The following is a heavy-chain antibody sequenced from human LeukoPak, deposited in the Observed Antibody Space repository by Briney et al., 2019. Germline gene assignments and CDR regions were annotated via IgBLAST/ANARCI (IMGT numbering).Heavy chain of an antibody. CDR2: ISGSGAST. CDR1: GFTFTTYA. Sequence: PGRSLRLSCAASGFTFTTYAMSWARQPPGNGMEWVSAISGSGASTYYADSGKGRFTISRDNSKNTLYLEVNSLGAEDTAVYYCATAFYFDSSGPYWYFDLWGRGTLVTVSS. V-gene: IGHV3-23*01. D-gene: IGHD3-22*01. J-gene: IGHJ2*01. CDR3: ATAFYFDSSGPYWYFDL.